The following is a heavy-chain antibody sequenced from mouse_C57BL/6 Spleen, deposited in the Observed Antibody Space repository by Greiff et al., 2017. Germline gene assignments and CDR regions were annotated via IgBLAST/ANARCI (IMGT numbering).Heavy chain of an antibody. V-gene: IGHV3-6*01. D-gene: IGHD1-1*01. CDR2: ISYDGSN. Sequence: VQLQESGPGLVKPSQSLSLTCSVTGYSITSGYYWNWIRQFPGNKLEWMGYISYDGSNNYNPSLKNRISITRDTSKNQFFLKLNSVTTEDTATYYCAVITTVVADYWGQGTTLTVSS. CDR3: AVITTVVADY. CDR1: GYSITSGYY. J-gene: IGHJ2*01.